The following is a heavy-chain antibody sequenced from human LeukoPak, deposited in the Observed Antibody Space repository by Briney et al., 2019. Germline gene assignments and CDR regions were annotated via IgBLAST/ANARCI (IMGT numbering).Heavy chain of an antibody. V-gene: IGHV3-66*01. CDR3: ARSSGGGFDY. J-gene: IGHJ4*02. Sequence: QTGGSLRLSCAASGFTVSSNYMNWVRQAPGKGLEWVSVIYTGGGTYYADSVRGRFTISRDNAKNTLYLQMNSLRAEDTAVYYCARSSGGGFDYWGQGTLVTVSS. D-gene: IGHD1-26*01. CDR2: IYTGGGT. CDR1: GFTVSSNY.